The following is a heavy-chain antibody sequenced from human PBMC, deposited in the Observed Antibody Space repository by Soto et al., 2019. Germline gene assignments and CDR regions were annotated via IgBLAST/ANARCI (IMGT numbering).Heavy chain of an antibody. CDR3: ARHGREPAFDY. Sequence: PSETLSLTCTVSGGSISSGGYYWSWIRQHPGKGLEWIGYIYYSGSTYYNPSLKSRVTISVDTSKNQFSLKLSSVTAADTAVYYCARHGREPAFDYWGQGTLVTVSS. J-gene: IGHJ4*02. CDR1: GGSISSGGYY. V-gene: IGHV4-31*03. CDR2: IYYSGST.